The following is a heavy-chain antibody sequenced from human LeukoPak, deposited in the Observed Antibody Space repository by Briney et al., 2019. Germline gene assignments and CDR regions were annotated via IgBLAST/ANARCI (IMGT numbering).Heavy chain of an antibody. CDR3: AKQLGYCSDGSCYFPY. CDR2: ISTDGRST. V-gene: IGHV3-74*01. D-gene: IGHD2-15*01. CDR1: GFTFSSYW. J-gene: IGHJ4*02. Sequence: GGSLRLSCEASGFTFSSYWMHWVRQAPGEGPVWVSRISTDGRSTYYADSVKGRFTISRDNAKNTLYLQMNNLRAEDTAVYYCAKQLGYCSDGSCYFPYWGQGTLVTVSS.